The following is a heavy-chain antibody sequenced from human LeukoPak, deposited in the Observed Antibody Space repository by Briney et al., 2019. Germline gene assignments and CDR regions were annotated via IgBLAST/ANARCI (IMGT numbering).Heavy chain of an antibody. CDR3: ARDQSQAGPTAVDY. V-gene: IGHV3-74*03. D-gene: IGHD1-14*01. CDR2: INIDGTNT. J-gene: IGHJ4*02. Sequence: GGSLRLSCVASGFTFSNSWMHWVPRVPGKGLLWVSRINIDGTNTKYADSVKGRFTISRDNAKNTLYLQMNTLRAEDTAVYYCARDQSQAGPTAVDYWGQGTLVTISS. CDR1: GFTFSNSW.